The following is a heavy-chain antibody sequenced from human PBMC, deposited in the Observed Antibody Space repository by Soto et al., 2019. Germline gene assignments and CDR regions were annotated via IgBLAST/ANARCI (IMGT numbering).Heavy chain of an antibody. V-gene: IGHV1-69*12. CDR1: GGTFSSYA. J-gene: IGHJ1*01. CDR2: IIPIFGTA. D-gene: IGHD6-19*01. CDR3: ARVKYSSGWYRAEYFQN. Sequence: QVQLVQSGAEVKKPGSSVKVSCKASGGTFSSYAISWVRQAPGQGLEWMGGIIPIFGTANYAQKFQGRVTITADESTSPAYMELSSLRSEDTAVYYCARVKYSSGWYRAEYFQNWGQGTLVTVSS.